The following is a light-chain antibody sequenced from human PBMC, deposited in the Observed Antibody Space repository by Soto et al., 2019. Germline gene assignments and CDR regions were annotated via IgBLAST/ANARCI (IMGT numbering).Light chain of an antibody. J-gene: IGKJ5*01. V-gene: IGKV3-15*01. CDR3: QQYNTWRSIS. Sequence: IVMTQSPATLSVSPGERGTLSCSASQSVSNKLGWYQHKPGQAPRLLIYDTSTRAAGTPARFTGSGSGTDFTLTISSLQSEDFAVYYCQQYNTWRSISFGQGTRLEIK. CDR2: DTS. CDR1: QSVSNK.